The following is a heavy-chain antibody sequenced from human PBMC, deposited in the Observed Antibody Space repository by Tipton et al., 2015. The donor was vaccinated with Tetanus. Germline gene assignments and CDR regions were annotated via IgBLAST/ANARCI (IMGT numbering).Heavy chain of an antibody. V-gene: IGHV4-39*01. D-gene: IGHD6-25*01. CDR2: IYYNANT. J-gene: IGHJ5*02. Sequence: GLVKPSETLSLTCTVSGGSLFSGSFYWAWIRQPPGKGLEWIGNIYYNANTYYLSSLKSRVTISADTSKNQFSLSLRSVTAADTAVYYCARQADNWFDPWGQGTLVTVSS. CDR3: ARQADNWFDP. CDR1: GGSLFSGSFY.